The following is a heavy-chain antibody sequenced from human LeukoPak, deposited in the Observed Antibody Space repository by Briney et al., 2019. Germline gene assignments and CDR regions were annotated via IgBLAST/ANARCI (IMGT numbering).Heavy chain of an antibody. V-gene: IGHV3-21*01. CDR1: GFTFSSYN. CDR2: ISSSSIYI. CDR3: ARGHSNYGDYFDY. D-gene: IGHD4-11*01. Sequence: GGSLRLSCVASGFTFSSYNMNWVRQAPGKGLEWVSSISSSSIYIYYADSVKGRFTISRDNAKSSLSLQINSLRAEDTAVYYCARGHSNYGDYFDYWGQGTLVTVSS. J-gene: IGHJ4*02.